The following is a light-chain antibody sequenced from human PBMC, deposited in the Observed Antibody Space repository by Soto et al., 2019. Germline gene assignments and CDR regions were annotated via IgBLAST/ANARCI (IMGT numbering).Light chain of an antibody. Sequence: EIVLTQSPGTLSLSPGERATLSCRASQSISSSYLARYQQKPGPAPGLLIYAASSRATGTPDRFSGSGSGTDLTLTISRVEPEDFAVYYCQQCGSSSYTFGKGTQWEIK. J-gene: IGKJ2*01. CDR3: QQCGSSSYT. V-gene: IGKV3-20*01. CDR1: QSISSSY. CDR2: AAS.